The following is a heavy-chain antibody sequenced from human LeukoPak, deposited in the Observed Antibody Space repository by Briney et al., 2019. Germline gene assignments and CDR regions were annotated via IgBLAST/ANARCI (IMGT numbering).Heavy chain of an antibody. V-gene: IGHV1-46*01. J-gene: IGHJ4*02. D-gene: IGHD5-24*01. CDR3: ARDRKARVEMATQLDY. Sequence: ASVKVSCKASGYTFTSYYMHWVRQAPGQGLEWMGIINPSGGSTSYAQKFQGRVTMTRDTSTSTVYMELKSLRSEDTAVYYCARDRKARVEMATQLDYWGQGTLVAVSS. CDR2: INPSGGST. CDR1: GYTFTSYY.